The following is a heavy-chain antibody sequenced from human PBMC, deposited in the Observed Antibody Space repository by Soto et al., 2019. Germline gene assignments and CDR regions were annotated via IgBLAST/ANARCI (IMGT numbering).Heavy chain of an antibody. CDR1: GYRFTSYC. J-gene: IGHJ6*02. CDR2: IYPGDSDT. D-gene: IGHD4-17*01. V-gene: IGHV5-51*01. CDR3: ARPNGGHYYYYVMDV. Sequence: GESLKISCKGSGYRFTSYCIGWVRQMPGKGLELMGIIYPGDSDTRYGTSFQGQVTTSADKSNSTAYLQWSSLKAADTAMYYCARPNGGHYYYYVMDVWGQGTTVTVSS.